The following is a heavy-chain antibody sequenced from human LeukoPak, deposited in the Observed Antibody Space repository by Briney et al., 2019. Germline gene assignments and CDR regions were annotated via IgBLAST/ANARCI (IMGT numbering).Heavy chain of an antibody. CDR1: GFTFSSYD. CDR3: ARNKGAWGWDFWSGGMDV. CDR2: IGTAGDT. D-gene: IGHD3-3*01. Sequence: PGGSLRLSCAASGFTFSSYDMHWVRQATGKGLEWVSAIGTAGDTYFPGSVKGRFTISRENAKNSLYLQMNSLRAGDTAVYYCARNKGAWGWDFWSGGMDVWGKGTTVTVSS. J-gene: IGHJ6*03. V-gene: IGHV3-13*01.